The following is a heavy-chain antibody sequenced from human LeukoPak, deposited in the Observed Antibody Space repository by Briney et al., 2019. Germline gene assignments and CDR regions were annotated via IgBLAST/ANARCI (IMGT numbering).Heavy chain of an antibody. Sequence: GGSLRLSCTASGFTFSGYSMNWVRQAPGKGLEWVSYISSSSSTIYYADTVKGRLTISRDSDKNSLYLQMNSLRDKDTDVYYCARDSPYEVVPGVIITGTLVYWGQGTLVTVSS. D-gene: IGHD3-10*01. V-gene: IGHV3-48*02. J-gene: IGHJ4*02. CDR3: ARDSPYEVVPGVIITGTLVY. CDR2: ISSSSSTI. CDR1: GFTFSGYS.